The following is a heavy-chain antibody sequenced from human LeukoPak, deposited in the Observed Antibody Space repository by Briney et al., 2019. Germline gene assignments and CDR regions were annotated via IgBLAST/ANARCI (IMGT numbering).Heavy chain of an antibody. CDR2: IYYSGST. V-gene: IGHV4-59*01. D-gene: IGHD1-1*01. CDR3: ARDRFFDWNDSDAFDI. Sequence: SETLSLTCTVSGGSICSYYWSWIRQPPGKGLEWIGYIYYSGSTNYNPSLKSRVTISVDTSKNQFSLKLSSVTAADTAVYYCARDRFFDWNDSDAFDIWGQGTMVTVSS. CDR1: GGSICSYY. J-gene: IGHJ3*02.